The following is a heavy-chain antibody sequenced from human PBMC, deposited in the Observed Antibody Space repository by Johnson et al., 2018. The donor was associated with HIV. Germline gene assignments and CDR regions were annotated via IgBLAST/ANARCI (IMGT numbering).Heavy chain of an antibody. CDR1: EFTFSRYA. CDR3: ASPNDSSGYVLGADAFDI. Sequence: QVQLVESGGGVVQPGRSLRLSCAASEFTFSRYAMHWVRQAPGKGLEWVAIISYDGSDKSYADSVKGRFTISRDNSKNTLYLQMNSLRVDDTALYYCASPNDSSGYVLGADAFDIWGQGTMVTVSS. CDR2: ISYDGSDK. D-gene: IGHD3-22*01. J-gene: IGHJ3*02. V-gene: IGHV3-30*04.